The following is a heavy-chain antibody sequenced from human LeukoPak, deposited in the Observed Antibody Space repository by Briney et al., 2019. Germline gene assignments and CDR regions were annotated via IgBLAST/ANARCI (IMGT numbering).Heavy chain of an antibody. CDR2: IKQDGSEK. CDR1: GFTFSGYW. D-gene: IGHD5-18*01. J-gene: IGHJ4*02. CDR3: ARGGDTAMVRPPPSYYFYY. Sequence: GGSLRLSCAASGFTFSGYWMSWVRQAPGKGLEWVANIKQDGSEKYYVDSVKGRFTISRDNAKNSLYLQMNSLRAEDTAVYYCARGGDTAMVRPPPSYYFYYWGQGTLVTVSS. V-gene: IGHV3-7*01.